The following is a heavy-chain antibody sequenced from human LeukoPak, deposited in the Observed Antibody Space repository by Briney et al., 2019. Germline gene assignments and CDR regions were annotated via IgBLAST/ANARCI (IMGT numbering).Heavy chain of an antibody. V-gene: IGHV3-23*01. CDR3: AREILAPGKTHDY. CDR1: GFTFSSYP. CDR2: IIGINSST. J-gene: IGHJ4*02. Sequence: GGSLRLSCAASGFTFSSYPMSRVRQAPGKGLEWVSSIIGINSSTYYADSVKGRFTISRDNAKNTLFLQMSSLRAEDTAVYFCAREILAPGKTHDYWGQGTLVTVSS.